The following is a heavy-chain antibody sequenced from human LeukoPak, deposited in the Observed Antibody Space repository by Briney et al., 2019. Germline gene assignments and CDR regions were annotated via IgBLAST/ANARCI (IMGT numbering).Heavy chain of an antibody. CDR1: GYTFTGYH. CDR3: ARDGGNWYVGY. CDR2: INPNSGFT. D-gene: IGHD1-1*01. J-gene: IGHJ4*02. V-gene: IGHV1-2*02. Sequence: ASVKVSCKTSGYTFTGYHLHWVRQAPGQGLEWMGSINPNSGFTNYAQRFQGRVTMTRDTSISTVYMELSRLTSDDTAAYSCARDGGNWYVGYWGQGTLVTVSS.